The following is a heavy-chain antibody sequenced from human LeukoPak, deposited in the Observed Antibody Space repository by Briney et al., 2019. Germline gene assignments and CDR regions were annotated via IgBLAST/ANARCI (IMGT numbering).Heavy chain of an antibody. J-gene: IGHJ3*02. Sequence: ASVKVSCKASGYTFTSYAMNWVRQAPGQGLEWMGWINTNTGNPTYAQGFTGRFVFSLDTSVSTAYLQISSLKAEDTAVYYCARITIVATYIDAFDIWGQGTMVTVSS. CDR2: INTNTGNP. V-gene: IGHV7-4-1*02. D-gene: IGHD5-12*01. CDR3: ARITIVATYIDAFDI. CDR1: GYTFTSYA.